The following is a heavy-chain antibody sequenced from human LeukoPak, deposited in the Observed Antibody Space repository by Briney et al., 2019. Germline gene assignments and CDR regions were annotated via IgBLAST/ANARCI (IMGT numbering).Heavy chain of an antibody. D-gene: IGHD3-10*01. Sequence: ASVKVSFKASGYTFTSYYMHWVRQAPGQGLEWMGIINPSGGSTSYAQKFQGRVTMTRDTSTSTVYMELSSLRSEDTAVYYCARDKPNGYGSGSYIFDYWGQGTLVTVSS. CDR2: INPSGGST. CDR1: GYTFTSYY. V-gene: IGHV1-46*01. CDR3: ARDKPNGYGSGSYIFDY. J-gene: IGHJ4*02.